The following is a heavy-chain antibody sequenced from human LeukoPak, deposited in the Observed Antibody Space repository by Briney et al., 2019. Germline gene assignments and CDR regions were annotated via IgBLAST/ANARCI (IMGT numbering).Heavy chain of an antibody. CDR3: ARVVDTGYFDF. CDR1: GFTLSSYS. Sequence: GGSLRLSCAASGFTLSSYSMHWVRQAPGKGLEYVSAISANGDSTYYANSVEGRFIISRDNSKNTLYLQMGSLGAEDMAVYYCARVVDTGYFDFWGQGTLVTVSS. D-gene: IGHD1-26*01. J-gene: IGHJ4*02. CDR2: ISANGDST. V-gene: IGHV3-64*01.